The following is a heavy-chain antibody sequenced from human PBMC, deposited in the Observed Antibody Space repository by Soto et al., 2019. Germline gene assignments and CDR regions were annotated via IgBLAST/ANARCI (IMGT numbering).Heavy chain of an antibody. CDR3: ARGLGYCSGGSCSRFDY. D-gene: IGHD2-15*01. Sequence: QVQLQQWGAGLLKPSETLSLTCAVYGGSFSGYYWSWIRQPPGKGLEWIGEINHSGSTNYNPSLKSRVTISVDTSKHQFSLKLSSVTAADTAVYYCARGLGYCSGGSCSRFDYWGQGTLVTVSS. J-gene: IGHJ4*02. CDR1: GGSFSGYY. CDR2: INHSGST. V-gene: IGHV4-34*01.